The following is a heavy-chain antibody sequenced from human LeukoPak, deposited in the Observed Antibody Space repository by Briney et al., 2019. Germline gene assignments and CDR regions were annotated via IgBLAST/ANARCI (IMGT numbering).Heavy chain of an antibody. D-gene: IGHD2/OR15-2a*01. CDR2: IHYSGST. Sequence: SETLSLTCTVSGGSINTGDYYSSWIRQHPGKGLEWIGYIHYSGSTYYNPSLKSRVTISVDTSKNQFSLKLSSVTAADTAVYYCARNELVYLLDYWGQGTLVTVSS. V-gene: IGHV4-30-4*08. CDR3: ARNELVYLLDY. CDR1: GGSINTGDYY. J-gene: IGHJ4*02.